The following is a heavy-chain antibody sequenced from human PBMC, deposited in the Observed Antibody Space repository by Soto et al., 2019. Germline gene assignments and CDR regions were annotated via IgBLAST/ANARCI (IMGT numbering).Heavy chain of an antibody. J-gene: IGHJ3*02. CDR1: GFTFSSYG. V-gene: IGHV3-30*18. CDR3: AKSSSDYADAFDI. CDR2: ISYDGSNK. D-gene: IGHD4-17*01. Sequence: GGSLRLSCAASGFTFSSYGMHWVRQAPGKGLEWVAVISYDGSNKYYADSVKGRFTISRDNSKNTLYLQMNSLRAEDTAVYYCAKSSSDYADAFDIWGQGTMVTVSS.